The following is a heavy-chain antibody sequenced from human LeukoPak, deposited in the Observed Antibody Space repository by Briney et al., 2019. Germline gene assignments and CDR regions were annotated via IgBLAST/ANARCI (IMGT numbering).Heavy chain of an antibody. J-gene: IGHJ4*02. CDR3: ARASGEGYYFDY. V-gene: IGHV4-31*03. D-gene: IGHD3-10*01. CDR2: IYYSGST. Sequence: PSQTLSLTCTVSGGSISSGGNYWSWIRQHPGKGLEWIGYIYYSGSTYYNPSLKSRVTISVDTSKNQFSLKLSSVTAADTAVYYCARASGEGYYFDYWGQGTLVTVSS. CDR1: GGSISSGGNY.